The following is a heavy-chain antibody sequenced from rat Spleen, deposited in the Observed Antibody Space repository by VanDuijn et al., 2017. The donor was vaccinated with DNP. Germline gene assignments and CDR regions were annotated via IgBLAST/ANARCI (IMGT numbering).Heavy chain of an antibody. V-gene: IGHV5-31*01. J-gene: IGHJ4*01. CDR2: ITSGGDTT. CDR3: ARQGYYAMDA. Sequence: EVQLVESGGGLVQPGRSLQLSCVASGFSVSHDWMTWIRQIPGKGLEWVASITSGGDTTYYPDSVKGRFTISRENAKNTLYLQMTSLRSEDTALYYCARQGYYAMDAWGQGTSVTVSS. CDR1: GFSVSHDW.